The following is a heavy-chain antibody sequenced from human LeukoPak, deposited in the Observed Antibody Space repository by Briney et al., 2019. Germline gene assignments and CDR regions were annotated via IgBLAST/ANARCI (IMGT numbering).Heavy chain of an antibody. CDR3: ARRYSSSWYVGFFDP. Sequence: PSETLSLTCTVSGGSISSSSYYWGWIRQPPGKGLEWIGSIYYSGSTYYNPSLKSRVAMSVDTSKNQFSLRLSSVAAADTAIYYCARRYSSSWYVGFFDPWGQGTLVTVSS. V-gene: IGHV4-39*07. D-gene: IGHD6-13*01. CDR1: GGSISSSSYY. CDR2: IYYSGST. J-gene: IGHJ5*02.